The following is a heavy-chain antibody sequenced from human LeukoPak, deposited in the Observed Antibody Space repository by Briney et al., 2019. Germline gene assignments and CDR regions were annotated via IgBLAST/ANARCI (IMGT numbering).Heavy chain of an antibody. CDR2: SYYSGST. J-gene: IGHJ4*02. Sequence: SETLSLTCTVSGGSFSSSSYYWGWVRQPPGKGLEGVGSSYYSGSTYYNPSLKSRVTISVDTSKNQCSLKLSSVTAADTAVYYCAKLYYYDSSGYQYYFDYWGQGTLVTVSS. CDR3: AKLYYYDSSGYQYYFDY. D-gene: IGHD3-22*01. V-gene: IGHV4-39*01. CDR1: GGSFSSSSYY.